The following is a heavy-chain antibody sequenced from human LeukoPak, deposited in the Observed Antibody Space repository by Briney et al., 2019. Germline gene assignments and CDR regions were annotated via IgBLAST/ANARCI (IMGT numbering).Heavy chain of an antibody. V-gene: IGHV3-30*02. CDR1: GFTFSSYW. Sequence: PGGSLRLSCAASGFTFSSYWMSWVRQAPGKGLEWVAFIRYDGSNKYYAGSVKGRFTISRDNSKNTLYLQMNTLRAEDTAVYYCARNLDRWGQGTLVTVSS. CDR3: ARNLDR. CDR2: IRYDGSNK. D-gene: IGHD2-2*03. J-gene: IGHJ4*02.